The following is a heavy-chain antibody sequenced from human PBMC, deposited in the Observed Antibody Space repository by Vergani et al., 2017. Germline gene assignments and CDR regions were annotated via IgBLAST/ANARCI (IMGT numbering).Heavy chain of an antibody. CDR1: GYSITSGYY. CDR2: IYHTGSA. CDR3: VRTVALWFGETKDGGWFDP. V-gene: IGHV4-38-2*01. J-gene: IGHJ5*02. D-gene: IGHD3-10*01. Sequence: QVQLLESGPGLLKPSETLSLTCSVSGYSITSGYYWGWIRQPPGRGLEWIGSIYHTGSAYYNPSLKSRVTVSVDTSMNQVSLKLNSATAADTAVYYCVRTVALWFGETKDGGWFDPWGQGTLVTVTS.